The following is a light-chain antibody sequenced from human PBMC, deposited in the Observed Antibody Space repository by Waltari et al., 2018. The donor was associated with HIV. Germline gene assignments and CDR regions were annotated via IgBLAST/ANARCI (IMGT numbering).Light chain of an antibody. V-gene: IGLV3-1*01. CDR3: QGWDSNTPI. J-gene: IGLJ2*01. CDR1: KLGDKY. CDR2: EDA. Sequence: YELTQPPSVSVSPGQTAIITCSGDKLGDKYASWYQQRPGQSPVLVIYEDAKRPSGIHERFCGSNSGNTATLTISGTQAMDEADYYCQGWDSNTPIFGGGTNLTVL.